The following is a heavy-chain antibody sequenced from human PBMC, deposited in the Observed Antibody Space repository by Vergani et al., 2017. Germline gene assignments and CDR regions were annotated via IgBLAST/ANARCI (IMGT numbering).Heavy chain of an antibody. J-gene: IGHJ6*02. V-gene: IGHV3-21*04. Sequence: EVQLVESGGGLVKPGGSLRLSCAASGFTFSSYSMNWVRQAPGKGLEWVSSISSSGSTIYYADSVKGRFTISRDNAKNSLYLQMNSLRAEDTAVYYCARGLGGYSYGNGPSPYYYYYGMDVWGQGTTVTVSS. CDR3: ARGLGGYSYGNGPSPYYYYYGMDV. CDR1: GFTFSSYS. D-gene: IGHD5-18*01. CDR2: ISSSGSTI.